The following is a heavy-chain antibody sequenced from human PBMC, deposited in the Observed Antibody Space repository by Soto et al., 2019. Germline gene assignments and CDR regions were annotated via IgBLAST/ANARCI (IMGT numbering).Heavy chain of an antibody. V-gene: IGHV3-30-3*01. CDR2: TSYDGSSK. CDR3: ARARGFSHGSNLPFDY. Sequence: QVQLVESGGGLVQPGRSLRLSCAASGFTFISYALHWVRQAPGKGLEWVAVTSYDGSSKYYADSVKGRFTISRDNSRDTLYLQMGSLRGEDTAVYYCARARGFSHGSNLPFDYWGRGTLVTVSS. D-gene: IGHD5-18*01. J-gene: IGHJ4*02. CDR1: GFTFISYA.